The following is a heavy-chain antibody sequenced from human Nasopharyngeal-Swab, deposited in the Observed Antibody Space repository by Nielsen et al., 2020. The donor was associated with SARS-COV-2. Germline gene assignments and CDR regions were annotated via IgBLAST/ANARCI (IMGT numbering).Heavy chain of an antibody. CDR1: GFTFSSYS. J-gene: IGHJ4*02. CDR2: ISSSSSYI. V-gene: IGHV3-21*01. CDR3: ARSLRGSSLHY. Sequence: GESLKISCAASGFTFSSYSMSWVRQAPGKGLEWVSSISSSSSYIYYADSVKGRFTISRDNAKNSLYLQMNSLRAEDTAVYYCARSLRGSSLHYWGQGTLVAVSS. D-gene: IGHD6-6*01.